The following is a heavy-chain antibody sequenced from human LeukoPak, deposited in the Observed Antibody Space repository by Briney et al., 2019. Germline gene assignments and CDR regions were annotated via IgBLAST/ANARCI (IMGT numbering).Heavy chain of an antibody. V-gene: IGHV3-23*01. CDR3: AKTLGDYALYYFDY. CDR1: GFTFSSYA. J-gene: IGHJ4*02. Sequence: GGSLRLSCAASGFTFSSYAMSWVRQAPGKGLEWVSAISGSGGSTYYADSVKGRFTISRDNSKNTLFLQMNSLRAEDTAVYYCAKTLGDYALYYFDYWGQGTLVTVSP. CDR2: ISGSGGST. D-gene: IGHD4-17*01.